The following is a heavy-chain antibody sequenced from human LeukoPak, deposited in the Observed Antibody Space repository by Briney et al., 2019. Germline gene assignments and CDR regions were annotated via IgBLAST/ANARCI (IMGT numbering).Heavy chain of an antibody. CDR1: GGSVSSSNW. CDR3: ARDKPDSSGWVLFDY. J-gene: IGHJ4*02. V-gene: IGHV4-4*02. D-gene: IGHD6-19*01. Sequence: KSSKTLSLTCAVSGGSVSSSNWWSWVREPPGKGLEWIGEIYHSGSTNYNPSLKSRVTISVDKSKNQFSLKLSSVTAADTAVYYCARDKPDSSGWVLFDYWGQGTLVTVSS. CDR2: IYHSGST.